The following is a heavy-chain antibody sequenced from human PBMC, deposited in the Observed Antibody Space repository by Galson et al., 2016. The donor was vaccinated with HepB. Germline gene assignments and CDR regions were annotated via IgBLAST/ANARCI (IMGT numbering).Heavy chain of an antibody. CDR1: GFTFSDYY. D-gene: IGHD1-26*01. J-gene: IGHJ3*01. Sequence: SLRLSCAASGFTFSDYYMSWIRQAPGKGLEWVSYISPSSSDIKHAGSVIGRFSISRDNAKNSLYLQMNTLGVEDTAVYYCASPSGRYAVHTFDLWGQGTMVTVSS. CDR2: ISPSSSDI. CDR3: ASPSGRYAVHTFDL. V-gene: IGHV3-11*06.